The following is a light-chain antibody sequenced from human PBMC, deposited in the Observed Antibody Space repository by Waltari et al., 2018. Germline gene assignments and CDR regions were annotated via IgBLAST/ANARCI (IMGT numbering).Light chain of an antibody. Sequence: IVMTQSPATLSVSPGERVTLSCRASQSVSGNLAWYRQKPGRAPRLLMYGAPTRAAGVPTRFSGSGSGTEFTVTISSLQSEDFAVYYCQQYNDWPQTFGQGTKLETK. CDR2: GAP. CDR3: QQYNDWPQT. V-gene: IGKV3-15*01. CDR1: QSVSGN. J-gene: IGKJ2*01.